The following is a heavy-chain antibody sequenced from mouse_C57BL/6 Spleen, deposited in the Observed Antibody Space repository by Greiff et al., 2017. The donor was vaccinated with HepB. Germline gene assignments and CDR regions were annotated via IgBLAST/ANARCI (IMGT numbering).Heavy chain of an antibody. V-gene: IGHV1-7*01. CDR3: ASGGGYDEDYFDY. CDR2: INPSSGYT. Sequence: QVQLQQSGAELAKPGASVKLSCKASGYTFTSYWMHWVKKRPGQGLEWIGYINPSSGYTKYNQKIKDKATLTADKSSSTAYMQLSSLTYEDSAVYYCASGGGYDEDYFDYWGQGTTLTVSS. J-gene: IGHJ2*01. D-gene: IGHD2-2*01. CDR1: GYTFTSYW.